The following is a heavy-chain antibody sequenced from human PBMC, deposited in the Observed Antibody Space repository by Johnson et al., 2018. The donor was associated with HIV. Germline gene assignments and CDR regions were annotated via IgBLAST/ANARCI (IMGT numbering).Heavy chain of an antibody. V-gene: IGHV3-7*05. CDR1: GFTFSSYW. CDR2: IKQDGSEK. Sequence: VLLVESGGGLVQPGGSLRLSCAASGFTFSSYWMSWVRQAPGKGLEWVANIKQDGSEKYYVDSVKGRFTIYRDNAKNSLYLQMNSLRAEDTAVYYCARTARRYFVDAFDIWGQGTMVTVSS. CDR3: ARTARRYFVDAFDI. J-gene: IGHJ3*02. D-gene: IGHD3-9*01.